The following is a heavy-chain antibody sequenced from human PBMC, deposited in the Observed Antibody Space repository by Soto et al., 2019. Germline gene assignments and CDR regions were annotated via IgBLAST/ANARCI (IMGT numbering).Heavy chain of an antibody. D-gene: IGHD4-4*01. CDR2: IIPIFGTA. CDR1: GGTFSSYS. V-gene: IGHV1-69*13. Sequence: SVKVSCKASGGTFSSYSISWVRQAPGQGLEWMGGIIPIFGTANYAQKFQGRVTITADESTSTAYMELSSLRSEDTAVYYCARDDSFRAWGNYVVYYGMDVWGQGTTVTVSS. J-gene: IGHJ6*02. CDR3: ARDDSFRAWGNYVVYYGMDV.